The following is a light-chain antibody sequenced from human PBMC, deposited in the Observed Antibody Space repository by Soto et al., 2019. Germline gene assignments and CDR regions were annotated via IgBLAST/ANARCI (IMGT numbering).Light chain of an antibody. Sequence: DIQMTQSPSSLSASVGDRVTITCRASHDIKNDLDWYQQKPGKGPKRLIYAESSLQSGDPSRFSGSGSGTEFHLTISSLQSEAFATYYCLWHNSYSWRFGEGPKVEIK. CDR1: HDIKND. V-gene: IGKV1-17*01. CDR2: AES. J-gene: IGKJ1*01. CDR3: LWHNSYSWR.